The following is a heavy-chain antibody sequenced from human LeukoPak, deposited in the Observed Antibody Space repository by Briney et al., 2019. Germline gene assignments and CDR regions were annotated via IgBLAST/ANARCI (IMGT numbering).Heavy chain of an antibody. J-gene: IGHJ4*02. V-gene: IGHV1-2*02. D-gene: IGHD3-22*01. Sequence: GASVKVSCKVSGYTFTDYYMHWVRQAPGQGLEWMGCINPNGGGTNYAQKFQGRVTMTRDTSFNTGYMELSSLRSDDTAVYYCARRYHYDTSAYYYGFNHWGQGTLVTVSS. CDR1: GYTFTDYY. CDR2: INPNGGGT. CDR3: ARRYHYDTSAYYYGFNH.